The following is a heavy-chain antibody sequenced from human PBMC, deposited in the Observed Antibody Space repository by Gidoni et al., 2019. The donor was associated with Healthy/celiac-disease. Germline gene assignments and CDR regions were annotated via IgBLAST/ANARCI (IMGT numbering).Heavy chain of an antibody. Sequence: EVQLLESGGGLVQPGGSLRLSCAASGCTCSSYAMSWVRQAPGKVLAWVSAMSGSGGSTYYADSVTGRFTIARDNAKNPLYLQMNSLRADDTAVYYCAKGREGAEYSYGPFDYWGQGTLVTVSS. CDR1: GCTCSSYA. CDR2: MSGSGGST. CDR3: AKGREGAEYSYGPFDY. J-gene: IGHJ4*02. V-gene: IGHV3-23*01. D-gene: IGHD5-18*01.